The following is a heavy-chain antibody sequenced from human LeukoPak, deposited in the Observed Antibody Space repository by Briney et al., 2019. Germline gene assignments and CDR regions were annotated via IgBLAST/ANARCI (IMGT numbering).Heavy chain of an antibody. CDR1: GASISSSSYY. Sequence: SETLSLTCTVSGASISSSSYYWGWIRQPPGTGLEWIGSIYYSGSTYYNPSLKSRVTISVDTSKNQFSLKLSSVTAADTAVYYCARQGRSTQVFQVWGQGTLVTVSS. J-gene: IGHJ4*02. CDR3: ARQGRSTQVFQV. D-gene: IGHD2-8*01. CDR2: IYYSGST. V-gene: IGHV4-39*01.